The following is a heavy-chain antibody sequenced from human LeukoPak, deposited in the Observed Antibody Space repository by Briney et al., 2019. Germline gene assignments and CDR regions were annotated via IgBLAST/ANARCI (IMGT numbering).Heavy chain of an antibody. CDR1: GGSNSSGDYY. D-gene: IGHD4-23*01. Sequence: SETLSLTRTVSGGSNSSGDYYWSWIRQPPGKGLEWIGYIYYSGSTYYNPSLKSRVTISVDTSKNQFSLKLSSVTAADTAVYYCARVHNSVGYFDYWGQGTLVTVSS. CDR2: IYYSGST. J-gene: IGHJ4*02. V-gene: IGHV4-30-4*01. CDR3: ARVHNSVGYFDY.